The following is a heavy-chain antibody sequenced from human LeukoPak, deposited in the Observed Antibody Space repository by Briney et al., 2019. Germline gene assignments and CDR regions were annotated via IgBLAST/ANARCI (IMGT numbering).Heavy chain of an antibody. V-gene: IGHV1-69*05. CDR1: GGTFSSYA. D-gene: IGHD2-21*02. Sequence: SVKVSCKASGGTFSSYAISWVRQAPGQGLEWMGGIIPIFGTANYAQKFQGRVAITTDESTSTAYMELSSLRSEDTAVYYCARSATASSFHTQDYWGQGTLVTVSS. CDR3: ARSATASSFHTQDY. J-gene: IGHJ4*02. CDR2: IIPIFGTA.